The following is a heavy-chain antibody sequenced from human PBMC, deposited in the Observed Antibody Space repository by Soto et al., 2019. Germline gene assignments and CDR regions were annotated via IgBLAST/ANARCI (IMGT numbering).Heavy chain of an antibody. J-gene: IGHJ6*02. V-gene: IGHV3-30-3*01. CDR1: GFTFGTYA. D-gene: IGHD3-10*01. CDR2: ISYDGSNK. CDR3: ARGVYGSGIMDV. Sequence: LRLSCAASGFTFGTYAMHWVRQAPGKGLEWVAVISYDGSNKYYADSVKDRFTTSRDNSKNTLYLQMNSLRAEDTAVFYCARGVYGSGIMDVWGQGTTVTVSS.